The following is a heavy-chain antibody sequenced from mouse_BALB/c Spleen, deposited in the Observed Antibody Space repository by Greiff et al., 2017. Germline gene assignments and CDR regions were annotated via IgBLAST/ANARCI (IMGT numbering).Heavy chain of an antibody. CDR2: ILPGSGST. V-gene: IGHV1-9*01. J-gene: IGHJ3*01. D-gene: IGHD2-2*01. Sequence: VQLQQSGAELMKPGASVKISCKATGYTFSSYWIEWVKQRPGHGLEWIGEILPGSGSTNYNEKFKGKATFTADTSSNTAYMHLSSLTSEDSAVYYCARYGGYDGWFAYWGQGTLVTVSA. CDR1: GYTFSSYW. CDR3: ARYGGYDGWFAY.